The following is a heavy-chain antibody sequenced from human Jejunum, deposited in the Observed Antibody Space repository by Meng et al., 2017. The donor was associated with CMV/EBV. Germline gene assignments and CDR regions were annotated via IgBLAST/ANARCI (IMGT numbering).Heavy chain of an antibody. CDR1: GDSIISGGSS. J-gene: IGHJ5*02. CDR3: ARRGGNSGWFDP. CDR2: IYYSGST. D-gene: IGHD4-23*01. V-gene: IGHV4-31*02. Sequence: SGDSIISGGSSWNWIRQHPGKGLEWIGYIYYSGSTYYNPSLKSRFTMSVDTSKNQFSLKMSSVTAADTAVYYCARRGGNSGWFDPWGQGTLVTVSS.